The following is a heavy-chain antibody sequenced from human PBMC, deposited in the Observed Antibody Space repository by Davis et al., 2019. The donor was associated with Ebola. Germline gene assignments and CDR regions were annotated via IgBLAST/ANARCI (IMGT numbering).Heavy chain of an antibody. CDR1: GFTFSRYT. Sequence: PGGSLRLSCAASGFTFSRYTMHWVRQAPGKGLEWVTIISYDGSNKYYADSVKGRFTISRDNSKNTLYLQMNSLRTEDTAVYYCARDRQQLGDLDYWGQGTLVTVSS. D-gene: IGHD1-1*01. CDR2: ISYDGSNK. V-gene: IGHV3-30-3*01. J-gene: IGHJ4*02. CDR3: ARDRQQLGDLDY.